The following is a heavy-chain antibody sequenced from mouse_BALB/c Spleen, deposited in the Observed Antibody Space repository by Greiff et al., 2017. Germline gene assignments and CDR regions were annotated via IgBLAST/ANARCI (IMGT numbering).Heavy chain of an antibody. CDR2: ISSGSSTI. V-gene: IGHV5-17*02. Sequence: EVKVVESGGGLVQPGGSRKLSCAASGFTFSSFGMHWVRQAPEKGLEWVAYISSGSSTIYYADTVKGRFTISRDNPKNTLFLQMTSLRSEDTAMYYCARPSYYGNAMDYWGQGTSVTVSS. D-gene: IGHD2-10*01. CDR3: ARPSYYGNAMDY. J-gene: IGHJ4*01. CDR1: GFTFSSFG.